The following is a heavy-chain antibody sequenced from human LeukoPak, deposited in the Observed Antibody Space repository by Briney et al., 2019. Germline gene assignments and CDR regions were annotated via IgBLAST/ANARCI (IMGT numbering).Heavy chain of an antibody. Sequence: GGSLRLSCAASGFTFSSYEMNWVRQAPGKGLEWISYISSSGSTMYYADSVKGRFTISRDNAKNSLYLQMNSLRAEDTAVYYCARTPQRITMVRGLSNYFDYWGQGTLVTVSS. CDR2: ISSSGSTM. V-gene: IGHV3-48*03. CDR3: ARTPQRITMVRGLSNYFDY. CDR1: GFTFSSYE. J-gene: IGHJ4*02. D-gene: IGHD3-10*01.